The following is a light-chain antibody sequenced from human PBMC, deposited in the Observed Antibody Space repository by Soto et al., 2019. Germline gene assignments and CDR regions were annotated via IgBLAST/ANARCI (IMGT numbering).Light chain of an antibody. CDR3: QQYTNWPPIT. V-gene: IGKV2-30*01. CDR2: DKS. J-gene: IGKJ5*01. Sequence: EVVITQSPLSLPVTLGQPASISCRSSQSLVYSDGNTYLNWYQQKPGQAPRLLIYDKSSRAPGVPARFSGSGSGADFTLTISNLQSEDFAVYYCQQYTNWPPITFGQGTRLEIK. CDR1: QSLVYSDGNTY.